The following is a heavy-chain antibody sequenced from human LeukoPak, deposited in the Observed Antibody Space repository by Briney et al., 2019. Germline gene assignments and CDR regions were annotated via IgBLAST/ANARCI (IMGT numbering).Heavy chain of an antibody. D-gene: IGHD3-22*01. CDR2: ISGTGGRT. CDR3: ARDVPYYYDSSGYYSPFDC. V-gene: IGHV3-23*01. CDR1: GFTFSSYA. Sequence: GGSLRLSCAASGFTFSSYAMSWVRQAPGKGLEWVSDISGTGGRTYYADSVKGRFTISRDNSKNTVDLLMNSLRAEDTAIYYCARDVPYYYDSSGYYSPFDCWGQGTLVTVSS. J-gene: IGHJ4*02.